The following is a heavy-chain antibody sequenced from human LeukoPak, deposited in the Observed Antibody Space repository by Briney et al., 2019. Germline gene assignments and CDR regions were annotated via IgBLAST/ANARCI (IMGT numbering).Heavy chain of an antibody. Sequence: PGGSLRLSCAASEFDFSTHAMTWVRQAPGKGLEWVSAISISGTKTYYADSVKGRFTISRDNSKNTLYLQMYSLRAEDMAVYYCANEIRPNDYWGQGTLVTVSS. V-gene: IGHV3-23*01. CDR2: ISISGTKT. CDR3: ANEIRPNDY. CDR1: EFDFSTHA. J-gene: IGHJ4*02. D-gene: IGHD4-17*01.